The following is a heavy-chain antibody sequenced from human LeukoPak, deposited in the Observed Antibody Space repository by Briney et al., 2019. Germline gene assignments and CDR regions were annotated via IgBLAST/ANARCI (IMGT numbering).Heavy chain of an antibody. CDR3: ARGRGYSGYDYYYYGMDV. CDR2: INHSGST. Sequence: SETLPLTCAVYGGSFSGYYWSWIRQPPGKGLEWIGEINHSGSTNYNPSLKSRVTISVDTSKNQFSLKLSSVTAADTAVYYCARGRGYSGYDYYYYGMDVWGQGTTVTVSS. D-gene: IGHD5-12*01. V-gene: IGHV4-34*01. J-gene: IGHJ6*02. CDR1: GGSFSGYY.